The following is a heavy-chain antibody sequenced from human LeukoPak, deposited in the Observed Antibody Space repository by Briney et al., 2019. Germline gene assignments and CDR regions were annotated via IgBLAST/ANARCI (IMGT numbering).Heavy chain of an antibody. J-gene: IGHJ4*02. D-gene: IGHD1-14*01. CDR3: AKEDHSATFDY. CDR1: GFTFSSYG. CDR2: IRYGGSNK. Sequence: GGSLRLSCAASGFTFSSYGMHWVRQAPGKGLEWVAFIRYGGSNKYYADSVKGRFTISRDNSKNTLYLQMNSLRAEDTAVYYCAKEDHSATFDYWGQGTLVTVSS. V-gene: IGHV3-30*02.